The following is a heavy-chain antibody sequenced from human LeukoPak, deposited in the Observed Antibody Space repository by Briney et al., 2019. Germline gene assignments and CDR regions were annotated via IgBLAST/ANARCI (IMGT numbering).Heavy chain of an antibody. D-gene: IGHD6-6*01. J-gene: IGHJ5*02. CDR3: AGGYSSSYNWFDP. V-gene: IGHV4-61*02. CDR1: GGSINSGSYY. CDR2: IYTSGSN. Sequence: PSQTLSLTCTVSGGSINSGSYYWSWIRQPAGKGLEWIGRIYTSGSNNYNPSLKSRVTISVDTSKNQFSLKLSSVTAAGTAVYYCAGGYSSSYNWFDPWGQGTLATVSS.